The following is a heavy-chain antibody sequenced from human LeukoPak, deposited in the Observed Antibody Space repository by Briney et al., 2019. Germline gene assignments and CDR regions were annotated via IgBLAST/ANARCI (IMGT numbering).Heavy chain of an antibody. CDR1: GGSIGSSNW. CDR3: AAGYSSSWFSIDY. CDR2: IYDSGST. V-gene: IGHV4-4*02. D-gene: IGHD6-13*01. J-gene: IGHJ4*02. Sequence: PSGTLSLTCAVSGGSIGSSNWWSGGRQPPGKGRECIGEIYDSGSTNYNTSLKSRVTISVDRSKNQFSLKLSSVTAADTAVYYCAAGYSSSWFSIDYWGQGTLVTVSS.